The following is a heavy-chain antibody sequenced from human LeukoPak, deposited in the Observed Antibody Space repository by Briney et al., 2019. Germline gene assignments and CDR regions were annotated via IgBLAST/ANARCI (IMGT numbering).Heavy chain of an antibody. CDR1: GFTFSDYY. V-gene: IGHV3-11*01. CDR3: ARALSDQLLYFDY. D-gene: IGHD2-2*01. J-gene: IGHJ4*02. CDR2: ISSSGSTI. Sequence: KPGGSLRLSCAASGFTFSDYYMSWIRQAPGKGLEWVSYISSSGSTIYYADSVKGRFTISRDNAKNSLYLQMNSLRAEDTAVYYCARALSDQLLYFDYWGQGTLVTVSS.